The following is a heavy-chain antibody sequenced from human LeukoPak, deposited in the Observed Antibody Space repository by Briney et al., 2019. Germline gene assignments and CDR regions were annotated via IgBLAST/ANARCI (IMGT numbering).Heavy chain of an antibody. CDR1: GFTDSVNY. Sequence: GGSLRLSCAPFGFTDSVNYMSWVPQAPGEGLECVSVIYSGGNTYYADSVKGRFTISRDNSKNTLYLQMNSLRAEDTAVYYCARKTDSGGQGDYWGPGTLVTVSS. CDR3: ARKTDSGGQGDY. J-gene: IGHJ4*02. V-gene: IGHV3-66*01. CDR2: IYSGGNT. D-gene: IGHD3-22*01.